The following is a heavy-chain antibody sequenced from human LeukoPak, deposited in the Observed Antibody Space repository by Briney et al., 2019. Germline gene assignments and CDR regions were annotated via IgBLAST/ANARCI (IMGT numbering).Heavy chain of an antibody. Sequence: PGGSLRLSCAASGFTFSSYAMHWVRQAPGKGLEWVSGISWNSGSIGYADSVKGRFTISRDNSKNTLYLQMNSLRAEDTAVYYCAKDWRSPFDYWGQGTLVTVSS. V-gene: IGHV3-23*01. CDR3: AKDWRSPFDY. CDR1: GFTFSSYA. CDR2: ISWNSGSI. J-gene: IGHJ4*02.